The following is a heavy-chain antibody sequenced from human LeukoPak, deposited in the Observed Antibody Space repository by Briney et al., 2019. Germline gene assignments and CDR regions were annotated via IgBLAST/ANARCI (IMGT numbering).Heavy chain of an antibody. J-gene: IGHJ4*02. D-gene: IGHD6-13*01. CDR3: ARSSSSWYGVAFDY. Sequence: PGGSLRLSCAASGFTVSSNYMSWVRQAPGKGLEWVSVIYSGGSTYYADSVRGRFTISRHNSKNTLYLQMNSLRAEDTAVYYCARSSSSWYGVAFDYWGQGTLVTVSS. CDR2: IYSGGST. CDR1: GFTVSSNY. V-gene: IGHV3-53*04.